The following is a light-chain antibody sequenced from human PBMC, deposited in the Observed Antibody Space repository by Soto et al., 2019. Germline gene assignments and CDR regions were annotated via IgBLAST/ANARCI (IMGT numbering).Light chain of an antibody. CDR1: SSYVGGYNF. CDR2: DVS. CDR3: SSYTSSNTLV. Sequence: QSALTQPASVSGSPGQSITISCTGTSSYVGGYNFVSWYQQHPGKGPKLMIYDVSNRPSGVSNRFSGSKSGNTASLTISGLQAEDEADYYCSSYTSSNTLVFGTGTKLTVL. J-gene: IGLJ1*01. V-gene: IGLV2-14*01.